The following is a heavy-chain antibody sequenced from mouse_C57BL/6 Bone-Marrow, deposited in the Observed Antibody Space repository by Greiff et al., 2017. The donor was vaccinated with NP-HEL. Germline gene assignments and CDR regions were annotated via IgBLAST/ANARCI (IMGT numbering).Heavy chain of an antibody. CDR1: GYTFTTYP. J-gene: IGHJ1*03. Sequence: VQLQQSGAELVKPGASVKMSCKASGYTFTTYPIEWMKQNHGKSLEWIGNFHPYNDDTKYNEKFKGKATLTVEKSSSTVYLELSRLTSDDSAVYYCARRIYYGSSYEYFDVWGTGTTVTVSS. CDR3: ARRIYYGSSYEYFDV. CDR2: FHPYNDDT. D-gene: IGHD1-1*01. V-gene: IGHV1-47*01.